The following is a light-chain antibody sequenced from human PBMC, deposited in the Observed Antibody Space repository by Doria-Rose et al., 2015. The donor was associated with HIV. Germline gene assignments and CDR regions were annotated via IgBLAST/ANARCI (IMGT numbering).Light chain of an antibody. CDR2: AAS. CDR3: QQYKSYPIT. V-gene: IGKV1-16*02. CDR1: QDINTY. Sequence: VGERVTLTCRASQDINTYLAWFQQKPGKAPKSLIYAASSLQSGVPSKFRGSGSETDFTLTITSLQPEDFATYYCQQYKSYPITFGQGTRLEIK. J-gene: IGKJ5*01.